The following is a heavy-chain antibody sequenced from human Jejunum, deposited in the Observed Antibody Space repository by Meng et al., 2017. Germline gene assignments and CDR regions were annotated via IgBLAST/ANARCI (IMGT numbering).Heavy chain of an antibody. CDR1: AVSVSSAGAT. V-gene: IGHV6-1*01. J-gene: IGHJ4*02. D-gene: IGHD1-7*01. CDR2: TYYRSKRYN. CDR3: ARDYGTSLPFEY. Sequence: PSSAVPVKCSQTLSRPCDISAVSVSSAGATSNGRRQVPSRGGEWLGRTYYRSKRYNGYAVSVKGRRAINPDTSKNHFCLQQNSVSPEDTAVYFCARDYGTSLPFEYWGQGILVTVSS.